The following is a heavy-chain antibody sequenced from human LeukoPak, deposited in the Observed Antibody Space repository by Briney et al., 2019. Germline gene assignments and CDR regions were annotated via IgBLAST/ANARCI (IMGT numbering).Heavy chain of an antibody. CDR1: GFTFSSYW. V-gene: IGHV3-74*03. CDR3: ARAGPPHYYFDY. Sequence: GGSLRLSCAASGFTFSSYWMHWVRQAPGKGLVWVSRVNFDGSSTKYADSVKGRFTISRDNAKNTLYLQMNSLRAEDTAVCYCARAGPPHYYFDYWGQGTLVTVSS. J-gene: IGHJ4*02. CDR2: VNFDGSST.